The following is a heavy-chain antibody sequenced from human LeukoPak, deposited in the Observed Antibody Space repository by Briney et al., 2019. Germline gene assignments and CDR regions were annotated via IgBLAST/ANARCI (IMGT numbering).Heavy chain of an antibody. CDR2: INPNSGGT. Sequence: GASVKVSCKASGYTFTGYYMHWVRQAPGQGLEWMGWINPNSGGTNYAQKFQGRVTMTRDTSISTAYMELSRLRSDDTAVYYCARSGLLWFGELLHMYYYYYMDVWGKGTTVTISS. CDR3: ARSGLLWFGELLHMYYYYYMDV. V-gene: IGHV1-2*02. D-gene: IGHD3-10*01. J-gene: IGHJ6*03. CDR1: GYTFTGYY.